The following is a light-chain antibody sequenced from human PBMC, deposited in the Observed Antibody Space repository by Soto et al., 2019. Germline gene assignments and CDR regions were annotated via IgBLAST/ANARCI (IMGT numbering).Light chain of an antibody. CDR3: CSYAGSRV. CDR2: EGS. J-gene: IGLJ3*02. CDR1: SSDVGSYNL. V-gene: IGLV2-23*01. Sequence: QYVLTQPASVSGSPGQSITISCTGTSSDVGSYNLVSWYQQHPGKAPKLMIYEGSKRPSGVSNRFSGSKSGNTASLTISGLQAEDEADYYCCSYAGSRVFGGGTKLTDL.